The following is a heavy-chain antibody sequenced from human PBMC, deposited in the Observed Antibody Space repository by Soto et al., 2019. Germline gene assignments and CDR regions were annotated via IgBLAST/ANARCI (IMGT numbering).Heavy chain of an antibody. CDR3: ARDRYLDSYAFDS. Sequence: QVQLVESGGGVVQPGRSLRLSCAASGFSFSSYAMHWVRQAPGKGLEWVAVTSFEGNDKYYADSVKGRFTISRDENGNTLYLQMNSLRPEDTAVYYCARDRYLDSYAFDSWGQGTLVTVSS. V-gene: IGHV3-30-3*01. D-gene: IGHD3-9*01. CDR2: TSFEGNDK. CDR1: GFSFSSYA. J-gene: IGHJ4*02.